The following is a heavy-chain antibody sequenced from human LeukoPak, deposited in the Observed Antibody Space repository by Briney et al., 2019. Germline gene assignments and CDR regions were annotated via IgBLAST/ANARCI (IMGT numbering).Heavy chain of an antibody. CDR2: ISYDGSNK. Sequence: GGSLRLSCAASGXTFSSYGMHWVRQAPGKGLEWVAVISYDGSNKYYADSVKGRFTISRDNSKNTLYLQMNSLRAEDTAVYYCAKDQGDSSGTYYYYYGMDVWGQGTTVTVSS. CDR3: AKDQGDSSGTYYYYYGMDV. D-gene: IGHD3-22*01. V-gene: IGHV3-30*18. J-gene: IGHJ6*02. CDR1: GXTFSSYG.